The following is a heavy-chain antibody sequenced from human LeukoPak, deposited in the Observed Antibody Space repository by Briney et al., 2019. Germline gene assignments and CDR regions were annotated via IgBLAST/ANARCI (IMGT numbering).Heavy chain of an antibody. CDR1: GFTVSSNY. CDR2: IKSKIDGGTT. J-gene: IGHJ4*02. V-gene: IGHV3-15*01. Sequence: PGGSLRLSCAASGFTVSSNYMSWVRQAPGKGPEWLGRIKSKIDGGTTDYAAPVKGRFTISRDDSENTLYLQMNSLKAEDTAVYYCTTWVLWGQGTLVTVSS. D-gene: IGHD1-26*01. CDR3: TTWVL.